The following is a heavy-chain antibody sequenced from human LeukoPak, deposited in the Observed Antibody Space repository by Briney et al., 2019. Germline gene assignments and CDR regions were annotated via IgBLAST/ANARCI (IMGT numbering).Heavy chain of an antibody. CDR1: GYTFTSYG. J-gene: IGHJ4*02. D-gene: IGHD6-6*01. Sequence: ASVKVSCKASGYTFTSYGISWVRQAPGQGLECMGWISAYNGNTNYAQKLQGRVTMTTDTSTSTAYMELRSLRSDDTAVYYCARDRGDSSLAASDYWGQGTLVTVSS. CDR2: ISAYNGNT. CDR3: ARDRGDSSLAASDY. V-gene: IGHV1-18*01.